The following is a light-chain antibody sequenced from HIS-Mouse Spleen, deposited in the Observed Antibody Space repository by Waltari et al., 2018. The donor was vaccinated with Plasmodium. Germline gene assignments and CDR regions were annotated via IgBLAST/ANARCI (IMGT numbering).Light chain of an antibody. V-gene: IGLV1-40*01. CDR3: QSYDSSLSGWV. J-gene: IGLJ3*02. CDR1: SSNIGAGYD. CDR2: GNS. Sequence: QRVTISCTGSSSNIGAGYDVTWYQQLPGTDPKLLIYGNSNRPSGVPDRFSGSKSGPSASLAITGLQAEDEADYYCQSYDSSLSGWVFGGGTKLTVL.